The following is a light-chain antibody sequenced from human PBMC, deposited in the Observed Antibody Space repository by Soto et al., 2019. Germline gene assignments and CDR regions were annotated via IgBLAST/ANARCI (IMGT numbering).Light chain of an antibody. Sequence: DLQMSQSPSTLSPSVGDRVTITSRASQSISSWLAWYQQKTGKAPKLLIYAASSLQSGVPSRFSGNRSGTDFTLTISSLQPEDFSTYYCQQSYSSPRTFGQGTRLDIK. J-gene: IGKJ5*01. CDR2: AAS. V-gene: IGKV1-39*01. CDR3: QQSYSSPRT. CDR1: QSISSW.